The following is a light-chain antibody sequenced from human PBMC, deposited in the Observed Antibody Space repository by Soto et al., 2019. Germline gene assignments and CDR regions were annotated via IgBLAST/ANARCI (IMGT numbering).Light chain of an antibody. V-gene: IGLV2-14*01. CDR2: EVS. CDR1: SSDVGGYNY. CDR3: SSYTTSYFYV. Sequence: QSALTQPASVSGSPGQSITVSCTGTSSDVGGYNYVSWYQLHPGKAPKLVIYEVSDRPSGISNRFSGSKSGNTASLTISGLQAEDEAHYYCSSYTTSYFYVFGPGTKLTVL. J-gene: IGLJ1*01.